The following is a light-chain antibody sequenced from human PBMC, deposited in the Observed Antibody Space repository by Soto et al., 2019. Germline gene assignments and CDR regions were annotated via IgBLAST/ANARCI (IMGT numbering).Light chain of an antibody. J-gene: IGKJ4*01. CDR1: QDITNY. Sequence: DIQMTQSPSSLSASVGDRVTITCQASQDITNYLNWFQQKPGKAPKLLIYDASNLETGVPSRFSGSGSGTDFTFTISSLQPEDIATYHCQQYDSLPLTFGGGTKVEIK. CDR3: QQYDSLPLT. V-gene: IGKV1-33*01. CDR2: DAS.